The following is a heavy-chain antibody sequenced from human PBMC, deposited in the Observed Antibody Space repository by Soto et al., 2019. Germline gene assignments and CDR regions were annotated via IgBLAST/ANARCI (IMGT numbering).Heavy chain of an antibody. Sequence: GGSLRLSCAASGFTFISYAMSWVRQAPGKGLEWVSAISGSGGSTYYADSVKGRFTISRDNSKNTLYLQMNSLRAEDTAVYYCAKENYYDSSGYFYYYYGMDVWGQGTTVTVSS. D-gene: IGHD3-22*01. CDR1: GFTFISYA. V-gene: IGHV3-23*01. J-gene: IGHJ6*02. CDR2: ISGSGGST. CDR3: AKENYYDSSGYFYYYYGMDV.